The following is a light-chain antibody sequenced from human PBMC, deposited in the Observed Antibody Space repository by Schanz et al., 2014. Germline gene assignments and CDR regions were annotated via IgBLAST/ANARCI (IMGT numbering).Light chain of an antibody. V-gene: IGKV3-15*01. Sequence: PGERATLSCRASQSVSSSYLAWYQQKPGQPPRLLIYDASNRATGLPARFSGSGSGTEFTLTISSLQSEDVAVYYCQQYNNWPKTFGQGTKVEIK. J-gene: IGKJ1*01. CDR3: QQYNNWPKT. CDR2: DAS. CDR1: QSVSSSY.